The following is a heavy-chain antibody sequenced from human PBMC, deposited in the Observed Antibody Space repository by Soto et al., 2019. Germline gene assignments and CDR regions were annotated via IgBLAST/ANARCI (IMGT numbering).Heavy chain of an antibody. CDR2: FDPEDGET. J-gene: IGHJ4*02. D-gene: IGHD2-15*01. CDR1: GYTLTELS. CDR3: ATVKGSEYCSGGSCYPPAFDY. V-gene: IGHV1-24*01. Sequence: ASVKVSCKVSGYTLTELSMHWVRQAPGKGLEWMGGFDPEDGETIYAQKFQGRVTMTEDTSIDTAYMELSSLRSEDTAVYYCATVKGSEYCSGGSCYPPAFDYWGQGTLVTVSS.